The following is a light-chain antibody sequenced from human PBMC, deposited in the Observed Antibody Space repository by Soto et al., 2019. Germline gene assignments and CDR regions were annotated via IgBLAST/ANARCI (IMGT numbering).Light chain of an antibody. CDR1: HPISNF. CDR2: GAS. J-gene: IGKJ4*01. Sequence: DIQMTQSPSSLSASVGDRVTITCRSSHPISNFLNWYLQKPGKAPELLIYGASSLQSGVPSRFXGSGSGTDFTLAISSLQPEDFATYYCHQTYSTLALSFGGGTRVEIK. V-gene: IGKV1-39*01. CDR3: HQTYSTLALS.